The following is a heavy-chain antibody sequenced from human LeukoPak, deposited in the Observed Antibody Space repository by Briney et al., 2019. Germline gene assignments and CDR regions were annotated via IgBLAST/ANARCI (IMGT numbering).Heavy chain of an antibody. CDR3: ARGLRSGSWYGYYYYYYMDV. CDR2: IYTSGST. Sequence: PSETLSLTCTVSGGSISRGSYYWSRIRQPARKGLEWIGRIYTSGSTNYNPSLKSRVTISVDASKNQFSLKLSSVTAADTAVYYCARGLRSGSWYGYYYYYYMDVWGKGTTVTVSS. CDR1: GGSISRGSYY. V-gene: IGHV4-61*02. D-gene: IGHD6-13*01. J-gene: IGHJ6*03.